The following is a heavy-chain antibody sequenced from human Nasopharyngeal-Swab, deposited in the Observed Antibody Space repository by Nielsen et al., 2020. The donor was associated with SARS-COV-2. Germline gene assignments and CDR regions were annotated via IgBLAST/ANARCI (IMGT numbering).Heavy chain of an antibody. CDR1: GGSFSGYY. D-gene: IGHD1-26*01. V-gene: IGHV4-39*01. J-gene: IGHJ4*02. CDR2: VYYSGST. Sequence: SETLSLTCAVYGGSFSGYYWGWIRQPPGKGLEWIGSVYYSGSTYYNPSLKSRVTISVDTSNNQFSLKLSSLTAADTAVYYCARLAGATRGYYFDYWGQGILVTVFS. CDR3: ARLAGATRGYYFDY.